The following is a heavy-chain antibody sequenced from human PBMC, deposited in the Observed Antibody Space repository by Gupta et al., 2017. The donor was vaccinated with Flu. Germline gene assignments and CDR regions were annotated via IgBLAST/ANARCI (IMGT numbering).Heavy chain of an antibody. V-gene: IGHV3-49*03. CDR2: IRSKAYGGTT. CDR1: YS. D-gene: IGHD1-26*01. CDR3: SKYALGDTLSSFDY. Sequence: YSMSWFRQAPGKGLEWVGLIRSKAYGGTTEYAASVKGRFTISRDDSKSITYLQMSSLKSEDTAVYYCSKYALGDTLSSFDYWGQGTLVTISS. J-gene: IGHJ4*02.